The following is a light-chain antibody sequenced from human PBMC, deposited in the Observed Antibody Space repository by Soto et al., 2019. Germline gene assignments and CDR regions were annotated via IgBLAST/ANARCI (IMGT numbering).Light chain of an antibody. CDR2: EVS. Sequence: QSALTQPASVSGSPGQSITISCTGTSSDVGSYNYVSWYQQHPGKAPKLMIYEVSDRPSGISSRFSGSKSGNTASLTISGLQTEDEADYYCSSYTSSSTFFGTGTKADRP. CDR1: SSDVGSYNY. CDR3: SSYTSSSTF. V-gene: IGLV2-14*01. J-gene: IGLJ1*01.